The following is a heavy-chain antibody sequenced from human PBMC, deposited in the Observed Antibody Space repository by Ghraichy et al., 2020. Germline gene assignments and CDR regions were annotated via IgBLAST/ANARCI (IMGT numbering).Heavy chain of an antibody. J-gene: IGHJ6*02. V-gene: IGHV4-59*01. CDR2: IYYSGST. CDR3: ARDHRANYSNYGYYYYGMDV. CDR1: GGSISSYY. D-gene: IGHD4-11*01. Sequence: SETLSLTCTVSGGSISSYYWSWIRQPPGKGLEWIGYIYYSGSTNYNPSLKSRVTISVDTSKNQFSLKLSSVTAADTAVYYCARDHRANYSNYGYYYYGMDVWGQGTTVTVAS.